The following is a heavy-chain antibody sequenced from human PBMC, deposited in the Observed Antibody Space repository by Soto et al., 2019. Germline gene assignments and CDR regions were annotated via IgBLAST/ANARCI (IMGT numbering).Heavy chain of an antibody. J-gene: IGHJ6*02. CDR2: IYSGGST. V-gene: IGHV3-53*01. Sequence: GGSLRLSCAASGLSVSSSDMSWVRQASGKGLEWVSVIYSGGSTHDADSVKGRFTISRDNSKNTVHLQMNSLRVDDTAVYFCSTSSRNEYHFAMDAWGQGTTVTVSS. CDR1: GLSVSSSD. CDR3: STSSRNEYHFAMDA. D-gene: IGHD6-6*01.